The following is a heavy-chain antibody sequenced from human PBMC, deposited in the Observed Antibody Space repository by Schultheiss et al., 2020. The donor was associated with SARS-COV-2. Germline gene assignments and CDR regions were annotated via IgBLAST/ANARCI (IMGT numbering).Heavy chain of an antibody. J-gene: IGHJ6*02. CDR1: GYTFTSYY. CDR3: ARLTIFGNYYYGMDV. CDR2: INPSGGST. Sequence: ASVKVSCKASGYTFTSYYMHWVRQAPGQGLEWMGIINPSGGSTSYAQKFQGRVTMTTDTSTSTAYMELRSLRSDDTAVYYCARLTIFGNYYYGMDVWGQGTTVTVAS. V-gene: IGHV1-46*01. D-gene: IGHD3-3*01.